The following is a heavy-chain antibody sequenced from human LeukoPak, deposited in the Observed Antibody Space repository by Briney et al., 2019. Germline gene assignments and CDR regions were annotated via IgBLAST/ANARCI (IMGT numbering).Heavy chain of an antibody. CDR2: MNPNSGNT. D-gene: IGHD6-13*01. V-gene: IGHV1-8*01. CDR3: ARGGGIAAAGYYFDY. Sequence: ASVKVSCKASGYTFTSYDINWVRQATGQGLEWMGWMNPNSGNTGYAQKFQGWVTMTRDTSISTAYMELSRLRSDDTAVYYCARGGGIAAAGYYFDYWGQGTLVTVSS. J-gene: IGHJ4*02. CDR1: GYTFTSYD.